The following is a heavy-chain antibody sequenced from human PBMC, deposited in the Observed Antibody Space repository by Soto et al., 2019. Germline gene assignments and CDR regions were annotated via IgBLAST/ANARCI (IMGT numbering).Heavy chain of an antibody. CDR1: GFTVRTNS. CDR2: IYSGGST. J-gene: IGHJ4*02. D-gene: IGHD3-16*01. CDR3: ARDPWAADY. Sequence: EVQLVESGGGLVQPGGSLRLSLAPSGFTVRTNSMGGVRKAPGKGLEWVSVIYSGGSTFYADSVRGRFTISRDNSKNTVNLQMNSLRAEDTAVYYCARDPWAADYWGQGTLVTVSS. V-gene: IGHV3-66*01.